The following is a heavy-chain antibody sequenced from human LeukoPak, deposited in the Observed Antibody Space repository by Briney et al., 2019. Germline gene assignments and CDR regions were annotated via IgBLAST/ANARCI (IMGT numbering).Heavy chain of an antibody. Sequence: GGSQRLSCEVSGFTFTDYWMNWVRQAPAKGPEWVASIRQGGSEKTYVDSVKGRFTISRDNTKNSLSLQLNGLRAEDTAVYYCARDGTAAGLYFDLWGQGTLVTVSS. CDR2: IRQGGSEK. J-gene: IGHJ4*01. CDR3: ARDGTAAGLYFDL. V-gene: IGHV3-7*01. D-gene: IGHD6-13*01. CDR1: GFTFTDYW.